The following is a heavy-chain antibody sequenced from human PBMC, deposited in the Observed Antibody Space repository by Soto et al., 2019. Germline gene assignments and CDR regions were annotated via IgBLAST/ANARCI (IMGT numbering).Heavy chain of an antibody. D-gene: IGHD6-19*01. CDR1: GYTLTELS. V-gene: IGHV1-24*01. CDR3: ATLTPIAVAGDFDY. J-gene: IGHJ4*02. CDR2: FDPEDGET. Sequence: GASVKVSCKVSGYTLTELSMHWVRQAPGKGLEWMGGFDPEDGETIYAQKFQGRVTMTEDTSTDTAYMELSSLRSEDTAVYYCATLTPIAVAGDFDYWGQGTLVTVSS.